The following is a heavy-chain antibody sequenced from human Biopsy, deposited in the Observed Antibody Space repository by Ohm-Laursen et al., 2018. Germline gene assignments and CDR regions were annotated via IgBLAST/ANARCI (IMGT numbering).Heavy chain of an antibody. CDR3: ARDRGYYSDRTVPGYFDL. J-gene: IGHJ2*01. CDR1: GGSVGSGTFH. Sequence: GTLPLTCIVSGGSVGSGTFHWTWIRQSPGKGLEWIAYIYYSGRPNYNPSLKGRVVISVDRSRNQFFLKLTSATAADTAIYYCARDRGYYSDRTVPGYFDLWGRGTLVTVSS. D-gene: IGHD3-22*01. V-gene: IGHV4-61*01. CDR2: IYYSGRP.